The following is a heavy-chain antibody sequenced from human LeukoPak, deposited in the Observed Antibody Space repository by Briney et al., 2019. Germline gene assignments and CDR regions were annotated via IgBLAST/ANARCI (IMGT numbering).Heavy chain of an antibody. CDR1: GFSFSSYS. CDR2: ISSNGDVT. D-gene: IGHD2-21*01. CDR3: ARLFGSDGY. Sequence: GGSLRLSCSASGFSFSSYSMDWVRQAPGKGLEWAAYISSNGDVTHYADSVKGRFTISRDNAKNLLYLQMNSLRAEDTAVYYCARLFGSDGYWGQGTLATVSS. V-gene: IGHV3-48*01. J-gene: IGHJ4*02.